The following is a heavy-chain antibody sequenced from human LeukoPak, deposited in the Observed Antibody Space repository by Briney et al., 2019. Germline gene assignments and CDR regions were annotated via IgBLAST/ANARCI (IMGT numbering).Heavy chain of an antibody. CDR3: ARLEVVPAAVFDY. CDR2: IYYSGST. Sequence: KPSETLSLTCTVSGGSTSVYYWSWIRQPPGKGLEWIGHIYYSGSTYYNPSLKSRVTISVDTSKNQFSLKLSSVTAADTAVYYCARLEVVPAAVFDYWGQGTLVTVSS. CDR1: GGSTSVYY. J-gene: IGHJ4*02. V-gene: IGHV4-59*12. D-gene: IGHD2-2*01.